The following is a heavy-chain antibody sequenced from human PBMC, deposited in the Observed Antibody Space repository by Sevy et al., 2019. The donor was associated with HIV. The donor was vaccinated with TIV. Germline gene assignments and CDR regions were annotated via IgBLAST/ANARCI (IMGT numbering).Heavy chain of an antibody. CDR1: GGSISSYY. Sequence: SETLSLTCTVSGGSISSYYWSWIRQPPGKGLEWIGYIYYSGSTNYNPPLKSRVTISVDTSKNQFSLKLSSVTAADTAVYYCARFKDYCSSTSCYSWFDPWGQGTLVTVSS. V-gene: IGHV4-59*01. CDR3: ARFKDYCSSTSCYSWFDP. J-gene: IGHJ5*02. D-gene: IGHD2-2*01. CDR2: IYYSGST.